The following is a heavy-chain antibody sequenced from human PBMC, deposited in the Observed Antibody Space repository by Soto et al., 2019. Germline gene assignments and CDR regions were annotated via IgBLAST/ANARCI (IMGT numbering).Heavy chain of an antibody. J-gene: IGHJ3*02. D-gene: IGHD5-12*01. V-gene: IGHV3-21*01. Sequence: EVQLVESGGGLVKPGGSLRLSCAASGFTFSSYSMNWVRQAPGKGLEWVSSIRSSSSYIYYADSVKGRFTIARDNSKNSLYLPMNSLRAEDTAVYYCARALGMATIGAFDIWGQGTMVTVSS. CDR2: IRSSSSYI. CDR3: ARALGMATIGAFDI. CDR1: GFTFSSYS.